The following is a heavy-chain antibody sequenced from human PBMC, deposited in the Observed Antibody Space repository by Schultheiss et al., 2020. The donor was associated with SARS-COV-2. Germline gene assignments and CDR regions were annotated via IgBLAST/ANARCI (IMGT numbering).Heavy chain of an antibody. V-gene: IGHV4-34*01. CDR1: GGSFSGYY. J-gene: IGHJ5*02. CDR3: ARDRPLLDP. CDR2: INHSGST. Sequence: SETLSLTCAVYGGSFSGYYWSWIRQPPGKGLEWIGEINHSGSTNYNPSLKSRVTISVDTSKNQFSLKLSSVTAADTAVYYCARDRPLLDPWGQGTLVTVSS.